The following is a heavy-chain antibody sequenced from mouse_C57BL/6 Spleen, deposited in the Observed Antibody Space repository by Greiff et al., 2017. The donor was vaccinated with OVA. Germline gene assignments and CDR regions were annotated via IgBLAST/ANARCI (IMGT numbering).Heavy chain of an antibody. V-gene: IGHV5-17*01. J-gene: IGHJ4*01. CDR3: ASGSSFAVDY. CDR1: GFTFSDYG. Sequence: VKLVESGADLVKPGGSVKLSCAASGFTFSDYGMHWVRQGPEKGLEWVAYIRTGSSTIYYTDTFKGQFTMSIDNANSTVFLQLTSLRSEDTAMYYCASGSSFAVDYWGQGTSVTVSS. CDR2: IRTGSSTI. D-gene: IGHD1-3*01.